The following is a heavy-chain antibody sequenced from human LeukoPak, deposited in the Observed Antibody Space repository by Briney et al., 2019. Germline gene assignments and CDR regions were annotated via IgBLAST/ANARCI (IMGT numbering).Heavy chain of an antibody. CDR2: IYYSGST. V-gene: IGHV4-39*02. D-gene: IGHD6-25*01. CDR3: ARDQRWFDP. J-gene: IGHJ5*02. CDR1: GGSISSSSYY. Sequence: PSETLSLTCTVSGGSISSSSYYWGWIRRPPGKGLEWIGSIYYSGSTYYNPSLKSRVTISVDTSKNQFSLKLSSVTAADTAVYYCARDQRWFDPWGQGTLVTVSS.